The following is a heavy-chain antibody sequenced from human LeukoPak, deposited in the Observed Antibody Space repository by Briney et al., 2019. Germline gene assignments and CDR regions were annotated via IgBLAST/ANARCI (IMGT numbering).Heavy chain of an antibody. V-gene: IGHV3-53*01. J-gene: IGHJ6*02. CDR3: ARVSADIRYYYGMDV. D-gene: IGHD5-12*01. CDR2: IYSGGST. Sequence: GGSLRLSYAASGFTVSSNYMSWVRQAPGKGLEWVSVIYSGGSTYYAVSVKGRFTISRDNSKNTLYLQMNSLRAEDTAVYYCARVSADIRYYYGMDVWGQGTTVTVSS. CDR1: GFTVSSNY.